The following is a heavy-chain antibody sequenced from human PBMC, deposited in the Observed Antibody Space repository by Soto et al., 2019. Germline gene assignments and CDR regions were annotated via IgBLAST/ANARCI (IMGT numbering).Heavy chain of an antibody. CDR2: IKQDGSEK. CDR3: ARDGGLHYDFWSGYYYYGMDV. J-gene: IGHJ6*02. Sequence: GGSLRLSCAASGFTFSSYWMSWVRQAPGKGLEWVANIKQDGSEKYYVDSVKGRFTISRDNAKNSLYLQMNSLRAEDTAVYYCARDGGLHYDFWSGYYYYGMDVWGQGTTVTVSS. CDR1: GFTFSSYW. D-gene: IGHD3-3*01. V-gene: IGHV3-7*01.